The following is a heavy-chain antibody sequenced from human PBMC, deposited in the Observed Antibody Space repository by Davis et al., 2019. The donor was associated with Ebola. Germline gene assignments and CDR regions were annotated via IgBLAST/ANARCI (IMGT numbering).Heavy chain of an antibody. V-gene: IGHV1-69*10. D-gene: IGHD6-13*01. J-gene: IGHJ4*02. CDR1: GGTFSSYA. CDR2: IIPILGIA. CDR3: AVGGGIAAAGTIN. Sequence: SVMVSCKASGGTFSSYAISWVRQAPGQGLEWLGGIIPILGIANYAQKFQGRVTITADKSTSTAYMGLSSLRSEDTAVYYCAVGGGIAAAGTINWGQGTLVTVSS.